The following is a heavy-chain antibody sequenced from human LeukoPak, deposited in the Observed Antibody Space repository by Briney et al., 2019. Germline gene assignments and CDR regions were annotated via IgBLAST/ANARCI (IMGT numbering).Heavy chain of an antibody. V-gene: IGHV5-51*01. Sequence: GESLKISCQASGYSFTSSWIGWARPMPGKGLEWMAIINPGDSDTRYSPSFQGQVTISADKSISTVYLQWGSLKASDTAMYYCARQPGPGWFNPWGQGTLVTVSS. CDR1: GYSFTSSW. CDR3: ARQPGPGWFNP. J-gene: IGHJ5*02. CDR2: INPGDSDT.